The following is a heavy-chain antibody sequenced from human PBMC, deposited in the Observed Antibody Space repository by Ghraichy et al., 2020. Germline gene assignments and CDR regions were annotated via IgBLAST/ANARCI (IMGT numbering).Heavy chain of an antibody. Sequence: GGSLRLSCAASGFTFSNAWMSWVRQAPGKGLEWVGRIKSKTDGGTTDYAAPVKGRFTISRDDSKNTLYLQMNSLKTEDTAVYYCTTDDHFVPGGDPNDYYYYYGMDVWGQGTTVTVSS. D-gene: IGHD4-17*01. V-gene: IGHV3-15*01. CDR3: TTDDHFVPGGDPNDYYYYYGMDV. CDR1: GFTFSNAW. CDR2: IKSKTDGGTT. J-gene: IGHJ6*02.